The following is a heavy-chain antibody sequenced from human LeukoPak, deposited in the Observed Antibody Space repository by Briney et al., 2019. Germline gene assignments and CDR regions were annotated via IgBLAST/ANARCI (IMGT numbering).Heavy chain of an antibody. D-gene: IGHD3-10*01. CDR3: ARLEYYYVSGNYYKLFDY. V-gene: IGHV3-21*01. J-gene: IGHJ4*02. CDR2: ISSGNSYI. CDR1: GFTFSSYT. Sequence: PGGSLRLSCAASGFTFSSYTMNWIRQAPGKGLEWVSSISSGNSYINYADSVKGRFTISRDNAKNSLYLLLNSLRDEDTAVYYCARLEYYYVSGNYYKLFDYWGQGTLVTVCS.